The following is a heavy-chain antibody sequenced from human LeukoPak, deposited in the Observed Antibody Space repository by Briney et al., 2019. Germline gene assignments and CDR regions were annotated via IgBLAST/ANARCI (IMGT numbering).Heavy chain of an antibody. D-gene: IGHD3-16*02. CDR1: GGSFSGYY. J-gene: IGHJ4*02. CDR2: IYYSGST. CDR3: ARDRYGQRISDY. V-gene: IGHV4-30-4*08. Sequence: SETLSLTCAVYGGSFSGYYWSWIRQPPGRGLEWIGYIYYSGSTYYNPSLKSRVTISVDTSKNQFPLKLSSVTAADTAVYYCARDRYGQRISDYWGQGTLVTVSS.